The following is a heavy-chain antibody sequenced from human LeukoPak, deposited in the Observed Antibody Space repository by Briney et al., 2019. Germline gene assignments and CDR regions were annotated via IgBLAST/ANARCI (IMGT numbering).Heavy chain of an antibody. CDR3: ARHTAEKYNWFDR. Sequence: SETLSLTCTVSGGSISNYYWSWIRQPPGKGLEWIGYIYYSGSTNYNPSLKSRVTISVDTSKNQFSLKMSSATAADTAVYYCARHTAEKYNWFDRWGQGTLVTVSS. V-gene: IGHV4-59*08. CDR1: GGSISNYY. D-gene: IGHD5-24*01. CDR2: IYYSGST. J-gene: IGHJ5*02.